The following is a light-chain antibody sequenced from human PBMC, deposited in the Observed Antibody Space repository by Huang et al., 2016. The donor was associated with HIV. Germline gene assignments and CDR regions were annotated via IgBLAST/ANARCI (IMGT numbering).Light chain of an antibody. CDR3: QQYYTSPT. Sequence: DIQMTQSPSSLSAFVGDTVTITCRASQGISHSVAWYQQKPGKAPKLLLYSTSRLESGVPSRFRGGGSGTDYTLTINSLQPDDFATYYCQQYYTSPTFGQGSKVEIK. V-gene: IGKV1-NL1*01. J-gene: IGKJ1*01. CDR2: STS. CDR1: QGISHS.